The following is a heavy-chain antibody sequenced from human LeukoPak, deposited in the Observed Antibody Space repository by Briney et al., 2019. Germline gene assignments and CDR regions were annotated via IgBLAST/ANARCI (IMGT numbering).Heavy chain of an antibody. CDR3: VRVSSWYFLNSFDI. D-gene: IGHD6-13*01. J-gene: IGHJ3*02. Sequence: ASVKVSCKASGYTFTGYYMHWVRQAPGQGLEWMGWINPNSGGTNYAQKFQDRVTMTSDTSTRTAYMELSSLRSEDTALYYCVRVSSWYFLNSFDIWGQGTVVTVSS. CDR2: INPNSGGT. V-gene: IGHV1-2*02. CDR1: GYTFTGYY.